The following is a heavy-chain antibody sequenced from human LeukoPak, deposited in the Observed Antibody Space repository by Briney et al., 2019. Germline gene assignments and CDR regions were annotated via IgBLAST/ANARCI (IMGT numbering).Heavy chain of an antibody. Sequence: HPGASLRLSCAASGFTFSSYSMCWVRQAPGKGPEWVSGIKESGDITYYADSVKGRFTISRDNSKNTLYLQMNSLRAEDTAKYYCAKYCSGATCSSYWGQGTLVTVSS. CDR1: GFTFSSYS. V-gene: IGHV3-23*01. J-gene: IGHJ4*02. CDR2: IKESGDIT. D-gene: IGHD2-15*01. CDR3: AKYCSGATCSSY.